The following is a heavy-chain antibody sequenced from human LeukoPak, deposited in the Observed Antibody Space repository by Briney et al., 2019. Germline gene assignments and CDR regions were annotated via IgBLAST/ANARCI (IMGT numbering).Heavy chain of an antibody. CDR2: INHSGST. Sequence: SETLSLTCAVYGGSFSGYYWSWIRQPPGKELEWIGEINHSGSTNYNPSLKSRVTISVDTSKNQFSLKLSSVTAADTAVYYCARGRGYSYGYHYWGQGTLVTVSS. V-gene: IGHV4-34*01. D-gene: IGHD5-18*01. CDR3: ARGRGYSYGYHY. CDR1: GGSFSGYY. J-gene: IGHJ4*02.